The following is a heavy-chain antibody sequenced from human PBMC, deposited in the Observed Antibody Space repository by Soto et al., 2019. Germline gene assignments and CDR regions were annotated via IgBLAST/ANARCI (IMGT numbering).Heavy chain of an antibody. V-gene: IGHV4-61*01. CDR3: ARGYSSGWYFNWFDP. CDR2: IYYSGST. Sequence: PSETLSLTXTVSGGSVSSGSYYWSWIRQPPGKGLEWIGYIYYSGSTNYSPSLKSRVTISVDTSKNQFSLKLSSVTAADTAVYYCARGYSSGWYFNWFDPWGQGTLVTAPQ. D-gene: IGHD6-19*01. CDR1: GGSVSSGSYY. J-gene: IGHJ5*02.